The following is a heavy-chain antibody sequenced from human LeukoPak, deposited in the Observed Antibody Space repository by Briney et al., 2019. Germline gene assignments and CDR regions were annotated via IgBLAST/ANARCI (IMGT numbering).Heavy chain of an antibody. CDR1: GGSFSGYY. Sequence: SETLSLTCAVYGGSFSGYYWSWIRQPPGKGLEWIGEINHSGSTNYNPSLKSRVTISVDTSKNQFSLKLSSVPAADTAVYYCARGGGIVVVVAAAYFDYWGQGTLVTVSS. CDR2: INHSGST. CDR3: ARGGGIVVVVAAAYFDY. D-gene: IGHD2-15*01. J-gene: IGHJ4*02. V-gene: IGHV4-34*01.